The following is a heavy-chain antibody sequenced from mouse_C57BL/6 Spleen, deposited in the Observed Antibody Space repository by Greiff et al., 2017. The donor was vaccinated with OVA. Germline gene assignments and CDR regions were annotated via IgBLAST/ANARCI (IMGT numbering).Heavy chain of an antibody. D-gene: IGHD1-1*01. V-gene: IGHV5-4*01. Sequence: EVQGVESGGGLVKLGGSLKLSCAASGFTFSSYDMSWVRPTPEKRLEWVATISDGGSYNYYPDNVKGRFTISRDNAKNNLYLQMSHLKSEDTAMYYCARDRGLDYGSSPMDYWGQGTSFTVSS. CDR3: ARDRGLDYGSSPMDY. CDR1: GFTFSSYD. CDR2: ISDGGSYN. J-gene: IGHJ4*01.